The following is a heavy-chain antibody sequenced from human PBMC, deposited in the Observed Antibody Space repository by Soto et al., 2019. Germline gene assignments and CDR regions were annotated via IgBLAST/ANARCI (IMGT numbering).Heavy chain of an antibody. V-gene: IGHV1-2*04. J-gene: IGHJ5*02. CDR3: ARGVIAAAAWFDP. D-gene: IGHD6-13*01. CDR2: INPNSGGT. Sequence: ASLKVSCKASGYTFTGYYMHWVRQAPGQGLEWMGWINPNSGGTNYAQKFQGWVTMTRDTSISTAYMELSRLRSDDTAVYYCARGVIAAAAWFDPWGQGTLVTVSS. CDR1: GYTFTGYY.